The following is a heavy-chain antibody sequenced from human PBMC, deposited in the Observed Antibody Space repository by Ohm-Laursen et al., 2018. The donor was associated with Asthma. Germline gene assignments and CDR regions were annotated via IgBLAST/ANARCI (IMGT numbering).Heavy chain of an antibody. D-gene: IGHD1-1*01. CDR1: GGSIGSDDYY. CDR3: ARGPMHDYYFDT. CDR2: IYHGVST. V-gene: IGHV4-30-4*01. J-gene: IGHJ4*02. Sequence: TLSLTCTVSGGSIGSDDYYWSWIRQPPGKGLEWIGYIYHGVSTYYSPSLKSRVTISGDTSKNQFSLNLSFVTAADTAMYYCARGPMHDYYFDTWGQGTLVTVSS.